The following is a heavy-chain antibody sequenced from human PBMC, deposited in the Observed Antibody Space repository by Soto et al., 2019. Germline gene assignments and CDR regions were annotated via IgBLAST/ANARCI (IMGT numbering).Heavy chain of an antibody. CDR3: ARYEYSSSPSRSDAFDI. Sequence: KASETLSLTCAVSGGSISSSGYSWSWIRQPPGKGLERIGCIYHSGSTYYNPSLKSRVTISVDRSKNQFSLKLSSVTAADTAVYYCARYEYSSSPSRSDAFDIWGQGTMVTVSS. J-gene: IGHJ3*02. CDR1: GGSISSSGYS. CDR2: IYHSGST. D-gene: IGHD6-6*01. V-gene: IGHV4-30-2*01.